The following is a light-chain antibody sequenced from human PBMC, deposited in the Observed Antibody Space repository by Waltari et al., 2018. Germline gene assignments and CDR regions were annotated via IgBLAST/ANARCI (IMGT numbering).Light chain of an antibody. CDR1: QSVLYRSNYKNY. V-gene: IGKV4-1*01. CDR3: QQYLTLPYS. J-gene: IGKJ2*03. CDR2: WAS. Sequence: ELTQSPDSLPVTLGERATINCKSSQSVLYRSNYKNYLAWFQQKPGQPPNLLIRWASTRDSGVPDLFSGSGSDTDFTLTISSLQAEDVAVYYCQQYLTLPYSFGQGTKLEIK.